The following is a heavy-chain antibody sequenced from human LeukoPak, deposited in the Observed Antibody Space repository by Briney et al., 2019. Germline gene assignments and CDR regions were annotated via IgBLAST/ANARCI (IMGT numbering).Heavy chain of an antibody. V-gene: IGHV3-30*18. CDR2: ISYDGSNK. Sequence: GGSLRLSCAASGFTFSSYGMHWVRQAPGKGLEWVATISYDGSNKYFADSVKGRFTISRDNSKNTLYLQMNSLRVEDTAVYYCAKDLRGNSGYDSVFDYWGQGTLVSVFS. CDR3: AKDLRGNSGYDSVFDY. CDR1: GFTFSSYG. J-gene: IGHJ4*02. D-gene: IGHD5-12*01.